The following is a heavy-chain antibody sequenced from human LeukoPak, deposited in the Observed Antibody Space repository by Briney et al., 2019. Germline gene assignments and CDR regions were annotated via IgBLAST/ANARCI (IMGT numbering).Heavy chain of an antibody. D-gene: IGHD1/OR15-1a*01. V-gene: IGHV3-13*01. CDR2: IGTAGDT. CDR1: GFSFSDYE. CDR3: ARGTPWGGGTLPFDV. J-gene: IGHJ3*01. Sequence: PGGSLRLSCAASGFSFSDYEMHWVRQGTGEGLEWVSAIGTAGDTYYPGSVKGRFTVSRDNARRSLYLQMNALRAEDTAVYYCARGTPWGGGTLPFDVWGQGTMVTVSS.